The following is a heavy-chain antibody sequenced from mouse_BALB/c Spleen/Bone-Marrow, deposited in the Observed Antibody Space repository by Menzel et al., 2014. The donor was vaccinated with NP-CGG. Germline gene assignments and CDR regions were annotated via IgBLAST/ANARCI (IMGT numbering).Heavy chain of an antibody. CDR3: ARVYGWYFGV. V-gene: IGHV5-6-3*01. CDR1: GFTFSSYG. D-gene: IGHD1-1*01. J-gene: IGHJ1*01. Sequence: EVQVVESGGGLVQPGGSLKLSCVASGFTFSSYGMSWVRQTPDKRLELVATINNNGGSTYYPDSVKGQFTISRDNAKNTLYLQMSSLKSEDTAMYYCARVYGWYFGVWGAGTTVTVSS. CDR2: INNNGGST.